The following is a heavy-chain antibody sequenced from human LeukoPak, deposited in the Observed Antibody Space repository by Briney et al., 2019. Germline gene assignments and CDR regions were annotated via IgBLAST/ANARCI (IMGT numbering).Heavy chain of an antibody. V-gene: IGHV1-69*05. CDR2: IIPICGTA. CDR3: ARVRRDGYNQNYFDY. J-gene: IGHJ4*02. CDR1: GGTFSSYS. D-gene: IGHD5-24*01. Sequence: SVKVSCKASGGTFSSYSISWVRQAPGQGLEWMGRIIPICGTANYAQKFQGRVTITTDESTSTAYMELSSLRFEDTGVYYCARVRRDGYNQNYFDYWGQGTLVTVSS.